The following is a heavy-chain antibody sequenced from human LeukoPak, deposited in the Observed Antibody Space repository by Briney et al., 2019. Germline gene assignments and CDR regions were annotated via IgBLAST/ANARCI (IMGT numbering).Heavy chain of an antibody. CDR2: INHTGST. V-gene: IGHV4-34*01. CDR3: ARSLVGATDVDY. D-gene: IGHD1-26*01. CDR1: GGYLSGYY. Sequence: PSETLSLTCAVCGGYLSGYYRIWIRQPPGKGLEWIGGINHTGSTNYTPSLKSPVTISVVTSKTQSSLKLSSVTAADTAVYYCARSLVGATDVDYWGQGTLVTVSS. J-gene: IGHJ4*02.